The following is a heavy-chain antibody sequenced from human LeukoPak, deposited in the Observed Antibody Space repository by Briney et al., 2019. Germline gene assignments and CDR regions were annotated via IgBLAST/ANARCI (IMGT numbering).Heavy chain of an antibody. CDR1: GGSISSYY. CDR2: IYYSGRT. V-gene: IGHV4-59*01. J-gene: IGHJ5*02. CDR3: ASLSSVLGADA. D-gene: IGHD4/OR15-4a*01. Sequence: SETLSLTCTVSGGSISSYYWSWIRQPPGKGLEWIGYIYYSGRTNYNPSLKSRVTISVDTSKNQFSLKLSSVTAADTAVYYCASLSSVLGADAWGQGTLVTVSS.